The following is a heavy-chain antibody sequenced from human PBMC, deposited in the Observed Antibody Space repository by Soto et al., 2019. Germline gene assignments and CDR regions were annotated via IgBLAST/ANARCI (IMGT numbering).Heavy chain of an antibody. CDR3: AKDVRYYDSSGYSFFDY. V-gene: IGHV3-30*18. D-gene: IGHD3-22*01. J-gene: IGHJ4*02. Sequence: PGGSLRLSCAASGFTFSSYGMHWVRQAPGKGLEWVAVISYDGSNKYYADSVKGRFTISRDNSKNTLYLQMNSLRAEDTAVYYYAKDVRYYDSSGYSFFDYWGQGTLVTVSS. CDR1: GFTFSSYG. CDR2: ISYDGSNK.